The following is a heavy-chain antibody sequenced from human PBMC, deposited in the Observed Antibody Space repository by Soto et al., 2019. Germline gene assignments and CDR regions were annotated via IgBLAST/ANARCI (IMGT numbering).Heavy chain of an antibody. V-gene: IGHV4-34*01. J-gene: IGHJ4*02. CDR2: INHSGST. CDR1: GGSFSGYY. D-gene: IGHD6-13*01. Sequence: QVQLQQWGAGLLKPSETLSLTCAVYGGSFSGYYWSWIRQPPGKGLGWIGEINHSGSTNYNPSLKSRVTISVDTSKNQFSLKLSSVTAADTAVYYCARLVGQQLPREWVDYWGQGTLVTVS. CDR3: ARLVGQQLPREWVDY.